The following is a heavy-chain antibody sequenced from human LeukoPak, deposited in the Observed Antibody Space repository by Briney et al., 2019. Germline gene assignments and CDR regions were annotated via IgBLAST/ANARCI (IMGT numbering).Heavy chain of an antibody. CDR3: ARVGMIVVPSSPEI. CDR1: GYFIRSGYY. Sequence: KPSETLSLTCAVSGYFIRSGYYWGWIRQPPGKGLEWIGSIYHSGSTYYNPSLKSRVTISVDTSKNQFSLKLSSVTTAVKAVYYCARVGMIVVPSSPEIWGQGTMVTVSS. V-gene: IGHV4-38-2*01. D-gene: IGHD3-22*01. J-gene: IGHJ3*02. CDR2: IYHSGST.